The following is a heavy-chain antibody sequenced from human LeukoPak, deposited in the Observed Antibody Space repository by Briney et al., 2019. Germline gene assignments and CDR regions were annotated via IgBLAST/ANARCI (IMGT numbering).Heavy chain of an antibody. CDR2: IYPGDSDT. D-gene: IGHD3-10*01. CDR3: ARMIYGSGSYYRWFDP. CDR1: GYSFTSYW. J-gene: IGHJ5*02. V-gene: IGHV5-51*01. Sequence: GESLKISCEGSGYSFTSYWIGWVRQMPGKGLEWMGIIYPGDSDTRYSPSFQGQVTISADKSISTAYLQWSSLKASDTAMYYCARMIYGSGSYYRWFDPWGQGTLVTVSS.